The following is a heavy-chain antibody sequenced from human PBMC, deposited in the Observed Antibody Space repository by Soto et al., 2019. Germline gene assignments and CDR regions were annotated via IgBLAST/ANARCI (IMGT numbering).Heavy chain of an antibody. V-gene: IGHV1-2*04. Sequence: EASVKVSCKASGYTFTGYYMHWMRQAPGQGXEWMGWINPNSGGTNYAQKFQGWVTMTRDTSISTAYMELSRLRSDDTAAYYCARANTYYYGSGSYYSTYGYWFDPWGQGTLVTVSS. D-gene: IGHD3-10*01. CDR3: ARANTYYYGSGSYYSTYGYWFDP. CDR1: GYTFTGYY. CDR2: INPNSGGT. J-gene: IGHJ5*02.